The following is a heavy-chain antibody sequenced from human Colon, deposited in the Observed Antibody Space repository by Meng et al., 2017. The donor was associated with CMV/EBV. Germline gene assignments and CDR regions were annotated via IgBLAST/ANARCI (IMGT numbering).Heavy chain of an antibody. Sequence: GGSLRLSCAASGVILRSMYMNWVRQTPGKGLEWVALLYSGNTTKYADSVTGRFTISRDSSKNTLYLQMNNVRPEDTAIYYCARGRRYCTSASCYIFDSWGQGTLVTVSS. J-gene: IGHJ4*02. V-gene: IGHV3-66*02. CDR3: ARGRRYCTSASCYIFDS. D-gene: IGHD2-2*02. CDR2: LYSGNTT. CDR1: GVILRSMY.